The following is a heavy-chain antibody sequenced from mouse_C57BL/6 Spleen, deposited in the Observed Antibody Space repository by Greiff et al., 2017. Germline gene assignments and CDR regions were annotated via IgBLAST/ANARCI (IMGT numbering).Heavy chain of an antibody. CDR3: TRASITTVVASPLDY. CDR1: GYTFTDYE. J-gene: IGHJ2*01. D-gene: IGHD1-1*01. Sequence: VQLQQSGAELVRPGASVTLSCKASGYTFTDYEMHWVKQTPVHGLEWIGAIDPETGGTAYNQKFKGKAILTADKSSSTAYMELRSLTSEDSAVYYCTRASITTVVASPLDYWGQGTTLTVSS. CDR2: IDPETGGT. V-gene: IGHV1-15*01.